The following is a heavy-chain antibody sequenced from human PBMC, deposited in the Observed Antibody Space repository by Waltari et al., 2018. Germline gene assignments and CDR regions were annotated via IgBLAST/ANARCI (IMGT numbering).Heavy chain of an antibody. J-gene: IGHJ2*01. CDR2: IHWNGRCP. D-gene: IGHD6-13*01. CDR3: AKDRIAAAPYWHFDL. Sequence: VQLQESGPGLVKSSETLSLTCTVSGDSLRSSAWWTWVRPGPGKVLEWVSGIHWNGRCPGYADSVKGRFTISRDNVKNSLYLQINDLRAEDTAFYYCAKDRIAAAPYWHFDLWGRGTLVTVSS. CDR1: GDSLRSSA. V-gene: IGHV3-9*01.